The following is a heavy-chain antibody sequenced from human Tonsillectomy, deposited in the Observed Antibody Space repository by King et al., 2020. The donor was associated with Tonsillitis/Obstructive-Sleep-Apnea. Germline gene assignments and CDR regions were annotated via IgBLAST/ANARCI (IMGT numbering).Heavy chain of an antibody. V-gene: IGHV5-51*01. CDR1: GYSFTSYW. CDR2: IYPGDSDT. Sequence: VQLVESGAEVKKPGESLKISCKGSGYSFTSYWIGWVRQMPGKGLEWMGIIYPGDSDTRYSPSFQGQVTISADKSISTAYLQWSSLKASDTAMYYRARGRDGGYYYGSGSLPPYYFDYWGQGTLVTVSS. D-gene: IGHD3-10*01. CDR3: ARGRDGGYYYGSGSLPPYYFDY. J-gene: IGHJ4*02.